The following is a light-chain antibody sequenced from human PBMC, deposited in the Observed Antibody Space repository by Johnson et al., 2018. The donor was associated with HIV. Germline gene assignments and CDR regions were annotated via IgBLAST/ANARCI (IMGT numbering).Light chain of an antibody. CDR2: ENN. J-gene: IGLJ1*01. Sequence: QAVLTQPPSVSAAPGQKVTISCSGSSSNIGNNYISWYQQLPGTAPKLLMYENNKRPSGIPDRFSGSKSGTSATLGITGLQTGDDADYYCGTWDNSLSVFVFGTGTKVTVL. V-gene: IGLV1-51*02. CDR1: SSNIGNNY. CDR3: GTWDNSLSVFV.